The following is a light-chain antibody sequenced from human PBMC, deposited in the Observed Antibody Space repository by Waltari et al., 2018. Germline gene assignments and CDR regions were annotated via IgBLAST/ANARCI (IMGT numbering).Light chain of an antibody. CDR3: QQGNNYPFT. V-gene: IGKV1D-13*01. J-gene: IGKJ3*01. Sequence: IKMYQPPSPPSASVGDGVTISCRASQGISSYLNGYQQKPGKAPKLLIYYANSLASGVPSRFSGSGSGTEFTLTISSLQAEDFATYYCQQGNNYPFTFGPGTKLDIK. CDR2: YAN. CDR1: QGISSY.